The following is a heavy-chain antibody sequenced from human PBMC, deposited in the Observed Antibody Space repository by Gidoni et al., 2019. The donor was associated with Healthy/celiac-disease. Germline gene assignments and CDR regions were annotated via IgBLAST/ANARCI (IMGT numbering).Heavy chain of an antibody. CDR2: ISYDGSNK. J-gene: IGHJ4*02. D-gene: IGHD3-3*01. Sequence: QVQLVESGGGVVQPGRSLRLSCAASGFTFSSYGMHWVRQAPGKGLEWVAVISYDGSNKYYADSVKGRFTISRDNSKNTLYLQMNSLRAEDTAVYYCAKDEWVFGVVIMMGPGFDYWGQGTLVTVSS. CDR1: GFTFSSYG. CDR3: AKDEWVFGVVIMMGPGFDY. V-gene: IGHV3-30*18.